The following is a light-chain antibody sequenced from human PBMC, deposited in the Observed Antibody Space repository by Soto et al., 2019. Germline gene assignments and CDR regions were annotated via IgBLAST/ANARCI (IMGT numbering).Light chain of an antibody. J-gene: IGLJ2*01. CDR1: SSDVGGYNY. CDR3: NGYASVNSPVL. CDR2: GVS. Sequence: QSALTQPASLSGSPGQSITISCTGTSSDVGGYNYVSWYQQHPGKAPRLMIYGVSNRPLGVSYRFSGSKSGNTASLTISGLQSEDEADYYCNGYASVNSPVLFGGGTKLTVL. V-gene: IGLV2-14*03.